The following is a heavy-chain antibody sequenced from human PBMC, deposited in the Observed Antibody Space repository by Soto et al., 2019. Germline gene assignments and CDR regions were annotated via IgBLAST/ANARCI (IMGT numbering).Heavy chain of an antibody. CDR3: AXXXXXMDV. J-gene: IGHJ6*02. Sequence: EVQVVESGGGLVQPGGSLRLSCAGSGFTFSNYWMHWVRQAPGKGLVWVSRVSSDGSATNYADSVKGRFTISRDNSRXXXXXXXXXXXXXXXXXXYXAXXXXXMDVWGQGTTVTVSS. V-gene: IGHV3-74*01. CDR1: GFTFSNYW. D-gene: IGHD3-10*01. CDR2: VSSDGSAT.